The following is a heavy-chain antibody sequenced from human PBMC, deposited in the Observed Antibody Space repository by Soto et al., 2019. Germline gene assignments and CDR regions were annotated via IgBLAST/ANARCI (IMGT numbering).Heavy chain of an antibody. D-gene: IGHD6-19*01. CDR1: GFTFSSYA. Sequence: QVQLVESGGGVVQPGRSLRLSCAASGFTFSSYAMHWVRQAPGKGLEWVAVISYDGSNKYYADSVKGRFTISRDNSKNTLYLQMNSLRAEDTAVYYCARGVGQWLVPMGDYYYGMDVWGQGTTVTGSS. V-gene: IGHV3-30-3*01. J-gene: IGHJ6*02. CDR3: ARGVGQWLVPMGDYYYGMDV. CDR2: ISYDGSNK.